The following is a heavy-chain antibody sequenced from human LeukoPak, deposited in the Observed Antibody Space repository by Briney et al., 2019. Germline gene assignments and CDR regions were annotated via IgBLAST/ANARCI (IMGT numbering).Heavy chain of an antibody. CDR3: AKVEMATMAFDY. J-gene: IGHJ4*02. CDR1: GFTFSSYA. V-gene: IGHV3-23*01. D-gene: IGHD5-24*01. CDR2: ISGSGGST. Sequence: TGGSLRLSCAASGFTFSSYAMSWVRQAPGKGLEWVSAISGSGGSTYYADSVKGRFTTSRDNSKNTLYLQMNSLRAEDTAVYYCAKVEMATMAFDYWGQGTLVTVSS.